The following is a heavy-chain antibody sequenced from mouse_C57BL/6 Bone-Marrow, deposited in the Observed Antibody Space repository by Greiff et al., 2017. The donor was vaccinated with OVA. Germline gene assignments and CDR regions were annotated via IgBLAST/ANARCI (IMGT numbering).Heavy chain of an antibody. CDR1: GYTFTDYE. CDR3: TRGYSNYYAMDY. CDR2: IDPETGGT. J-gene: IGHJ4*01. V-gene: IGHV1-15*01. Sequence: VQLQQSGAELVRPGASVTLSCKASGYTFTDYEMHWVKQTPVHGLEWIGAIDPETGGTAYNQKFKGKALLTAATSSSTAYMELRSLTSEDSAVYYCTRGYSNYYAMDYWGQGPSVRLL. D-gene: IGHD2-5*01.